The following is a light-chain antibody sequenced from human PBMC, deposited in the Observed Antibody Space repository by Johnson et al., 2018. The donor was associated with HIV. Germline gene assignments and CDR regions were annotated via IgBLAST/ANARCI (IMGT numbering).Light chain of an antibody. J-gene: IGLJ1*01. V-gene: IGLV1-51*01. CDR2: DNY. CDR3: GTWDSSLSAGGV. Sequence: QSVLTQPPSVSAAPGQKVTISCSGSSSNIGSNYVSWYQHLPGTAPNLLIYDNYKRPSGIPDRFSASKSGTSATLGITGLQTGDEADYYCGTWDSSLSAGGVFGTLTKVTVL. CDR1: SSNIGSNY.